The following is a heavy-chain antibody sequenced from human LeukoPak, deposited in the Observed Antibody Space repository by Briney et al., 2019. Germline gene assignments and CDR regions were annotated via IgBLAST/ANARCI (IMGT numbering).Heavy chain of an antibody. Sequence: ASVKVSCKASGYTFTGYYMHWVRQAPGQGLEWMGWINPNSGGTNYAQKFQGRVTMTRDTSISTAYMELSRLRSDDTAVYYCAKSGTYYYGSGSLTYYDHWGQGTLVTVSS. D-gene: IGHD3-10*01. CDR3: AKSGTYYYGSGSLTYYDH. CDR2: INPNSGGT. CDR1: GYTFTGYY. V-gene: IGHV1-2*02. J-gene: IGHJ4*02.